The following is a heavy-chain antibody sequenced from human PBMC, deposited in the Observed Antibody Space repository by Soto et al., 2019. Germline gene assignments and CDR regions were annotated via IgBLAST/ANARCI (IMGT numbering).Heavy chain of an antibody. V-gene: IGHV1-2*02. CDR3: ARVYSSSWSRLGWFDP. CDR1: GYTFTGYY. J-gene: IGHJ5*02. CDR2: INPNSGGT. D-gene: IGHD6-13*01. Sequence: QVQLVQSGAEVKKPGASVKVSCKASGYTFTGYYMHWVRQAPGQGLEWMGWINPNSGGTNYAQKFQGRVTMTRDTSISTAYMELSRLRSDDTAEYYCARVYSSSWSRLGWFDPWGQGTLVTVSS.